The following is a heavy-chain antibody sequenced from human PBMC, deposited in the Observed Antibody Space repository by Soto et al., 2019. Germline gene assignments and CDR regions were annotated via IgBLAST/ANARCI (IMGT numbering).Heavy chain of an antibody. CDR3: AREAVTKSFDY. J-gene: IGHJ4*02. CDR1: RFTFSDYG. D-gene: IGHD4-4*01. CDR2: ISHHGIRT. V-gene: IGHV3-30*03. Sequence: GGSLRLSCAAARFTFSDYGMHWVRQAPGKGLQWLATISHHGIRTHYADSVKGRFTISRDNSKNTLYLQMNSLRAEDTAVYYCAREAVTKSFDYWGQGTLVTVSS.